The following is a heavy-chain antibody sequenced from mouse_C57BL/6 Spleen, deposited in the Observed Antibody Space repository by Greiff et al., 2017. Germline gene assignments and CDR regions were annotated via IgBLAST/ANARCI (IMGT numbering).Heavy chain of an antibody. CDR2: IYPGDGDT. Sequence: VKLQESGPELVKPGASVKISCKASGYAFSSSWMNWVKQRPGKGLEWIGRIYPGDGDTNYNGKFKGKATLTADKSSSTAYMQLSSLTSEDSAVYFCATTGTGWYFDVWGTGTTVTVSS. CDR3: ATTGTGWYFDV. D-gene: IGHD4-1*02. J-gene: IGHJ1*03. CDR1: GYAFSSSW. V-gene: IGHV1-82*01.